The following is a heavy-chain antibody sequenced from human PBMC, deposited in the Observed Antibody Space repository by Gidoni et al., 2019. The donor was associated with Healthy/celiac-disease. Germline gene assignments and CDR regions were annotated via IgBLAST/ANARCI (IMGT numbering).Heavy chain of an antibody. CDR2: IYHSGST. J-gene: IGHJ5*02. CDR1: GGSISSGGYS. Sequence: QLQLQESGSGLVKPSQTLSLTCAVSGGSISSGGYSWSWIRQPPGKGLEWIGYIYHSGSTYYNPSLKSRVTISVDRSKNQFSLKLSSVTAADTAVYYCARVRRDGYKLNWFDPWGQGTLVTVSS. D-gene: IGHD5-12*01. V-gene: IGHV4-30-2*01. CDR3: ARVRRDGYKLNWFDP.